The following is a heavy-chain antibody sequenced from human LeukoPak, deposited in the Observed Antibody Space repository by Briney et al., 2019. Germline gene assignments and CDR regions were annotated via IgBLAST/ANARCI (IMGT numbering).Heavy chain of an antibody. D-gene: IGHD3-22*01. CDR3: ARDLYYFDSSGYYASDL. CDR1: GFPFSDYW. V-gene: IGHV3-7*01. Sequence: GSLRLSCAASGFPFSDYWMSWVRQAPGKGLEWVANIKQDGSEKHYVDSLRGRFTISRDNAKNSLDLQMNSLRAEDTAVYFCARDLYYFDSSGYYASDLWGQGTLVTVSS. CDR2: IKQDGSEK. J-gene: IGHJ5*02.